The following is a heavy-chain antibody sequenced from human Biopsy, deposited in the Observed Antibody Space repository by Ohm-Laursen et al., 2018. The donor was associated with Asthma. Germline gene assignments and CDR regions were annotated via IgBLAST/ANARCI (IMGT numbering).Heavy chain of an antibody. CDR3: ARKAGPCISRTCYSLDF. CDR1: GGTFNTYV. Sequence: SVKVSCKSLGGTFNTYVIGWVRQAPGQGLEWMGGINSVFGTTTYPQRFQDRVTITADDSTSTVYMELSSLRSEDTAVYYCARKAGPCISRTCYSLDFWGQGTLVTVSS. V-gene: IGHV1-69*13. CDR2: INSVFGTT. J-gene: IGHJ4*02. D-gene: IGHD2-2*01.